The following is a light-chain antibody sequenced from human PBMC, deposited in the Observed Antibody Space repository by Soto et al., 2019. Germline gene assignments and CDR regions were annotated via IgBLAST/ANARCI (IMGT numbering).Light chain of an antibody. CDR1: QSVTTNF. CDR2: GAS. CDR3: QQYGTPLFT. J-gene: IGKJ3*01. Sequence: IVLTQSPGTLSLSPGERATLSCGASQSVTTNFLAWDQQKPGQAPRLLIYGASSRATGVPDRFSGSGSGTDFTLNISRLEPGDFAVYYCQQYGTPLFTFGPGTKVDIK. V-gene: IGKV3-20*01.